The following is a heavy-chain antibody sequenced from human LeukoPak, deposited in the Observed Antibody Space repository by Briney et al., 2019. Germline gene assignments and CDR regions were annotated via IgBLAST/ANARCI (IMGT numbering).Heavy chain of an antibody. Sequence: SETLSLTCTVSGGSISSYYWSWIRQPPGKGLEWIGYIYYSGSTNYNPSLKSRVTISVDTSKNQFSLKLSSVTAADTAVYYCARAAVGEGNAFDIWGQGTMVIVSS. CDR1: GGSISSYY. V-gene: IGHV4-59*08. CDR3: ARAAVGEGNAFDI. D-gene: IGHD3-10*01. J-gene: IGHJ3*02. CDR2: IYYSGST.